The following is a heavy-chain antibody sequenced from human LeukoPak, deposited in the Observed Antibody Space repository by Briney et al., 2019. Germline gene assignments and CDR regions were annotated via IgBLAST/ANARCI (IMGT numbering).Heavy chain of an antibody. V-gene: IGHV1-69*05. J-gene: IGHJ4*02. CDR2: IIPIFGTA. Sequence: SVKVSCKASGGTFSSYAISWVRQAPGQGREWMGRIIPIFGTANYAQKFQGRVTITTDESTSTAYMELSSLRSEDTAVYYCARDGPLGYCSGGSCYSGYWGQGTLVTVSS. CDR1: GGTFSSYA. CDR3: ARDGPLGYCSGGSCYSGY. D-gene: IGHD2-15*01.